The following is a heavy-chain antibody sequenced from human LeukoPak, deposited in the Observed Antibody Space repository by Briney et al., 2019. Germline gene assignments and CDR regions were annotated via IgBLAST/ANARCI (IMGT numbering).Heavy chain of an antibody. CDR2: ISSSSSYI. J-gene: IGHJ4*02. V-gene: IGHV3-21*01. CDR3: AIAQSYYYDSSGPRGDY. CDR1: GFTFSSYS. Sequence: GGSLRLSCAASGFTFSSYSMNWVRQAPGKRLEWVSSISSSSSYIYYADSVKGRFTISRDNAKNSLYLQMNSLRAEDTAVYYCAIAQSYYYDSSGPRGDYWGQGTLVTVSS. D-gene: IGHD3-22*01.